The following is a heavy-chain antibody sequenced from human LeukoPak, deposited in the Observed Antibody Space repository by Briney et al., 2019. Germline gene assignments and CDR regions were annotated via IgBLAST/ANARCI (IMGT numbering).Heavy chain of an antibody. J-gene: IGHJ4*02. Sequence: GGSLRPSCTAFGFTFSSYGMSWVRQAPGKGLEWVSAISSSGGSTYYADSVKGRLTISRDDSKNTLYLQMSSLRAEDTAVYYCAKGAWYNWNHYFDYWGQGTLVTVSS. CDR1: GFTFSSYG. CDR2: ISSSGGST. D-gene: IGHD1-20*01. CDR3: AKGAWYNWNHYFDY. V-gene: IGHV3-23*01.